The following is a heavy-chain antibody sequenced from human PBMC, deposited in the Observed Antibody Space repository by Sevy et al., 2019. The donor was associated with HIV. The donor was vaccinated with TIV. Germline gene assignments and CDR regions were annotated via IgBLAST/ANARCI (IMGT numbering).Heavy chain of an antibody. V-gene: IGHV3-23*01. CDR1: GFTFANSA. Sequence: GESLKISCAASGFTFANSAMNWVRQVPGKGLEWVSTIPTTWRTTFYADSVKGRFTISRDNSMSTLYLQMNSVRAEDTALYYCARGWPIHFWGQGTLVTVSS. CDR2: IPTTWRTT. J-gene: IGHJ4*02. D-gene: IGHD3-3*02. CDR3: ARGWPIHF.